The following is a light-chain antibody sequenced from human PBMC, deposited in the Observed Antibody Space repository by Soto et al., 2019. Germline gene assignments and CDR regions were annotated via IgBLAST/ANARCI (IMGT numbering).Light chain of an antibody. V-gene: IGKV3-20*01. Sequence: EIVLTQSPGTLSLSPGESVTLSCRAGQSIRSSYLAWYQQKPGQAPRLLIYAASARATGLPDRFSGSGSGTDFTLTISRLEPEDFAIYYCHRQDLFGQGNKLEI. CDR2: AAS. J-gene: IGKJ2*01. CDR3: HRQDL. CDR1: QSIRSSY.